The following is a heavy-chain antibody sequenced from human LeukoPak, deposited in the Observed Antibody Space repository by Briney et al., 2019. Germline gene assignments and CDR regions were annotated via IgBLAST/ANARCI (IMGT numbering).Heavy chain of an antibody. CDR3: ARKRVDTAMVTIFDY. D-gene: IGHD5-18*01. V-gene: IGHV4-34*01. CDR2: INHSGST. CDR1: GGSFSGYY. Sequence: SETLSLTCAVYGGSFSGYYWSWIRQPPGKGLGWIGEINHSGSTNYNPSLKSRVTISVDTSKNQFSLKLSSVTAADTAVYYCARKRVDTAMVTIFDYWGQGTLVTVSS. J-gene: IGHJ4*02.